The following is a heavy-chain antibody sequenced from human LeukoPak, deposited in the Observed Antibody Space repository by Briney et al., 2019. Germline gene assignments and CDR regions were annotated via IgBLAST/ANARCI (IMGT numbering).Heavy chain of an antibody. V-gene: IGHV3-21*01. Sequence: GGSLRLSCAASGFTFSSYSMNWVRQAPGNGLEWVSSISSSSSYIYYADSVKGRFTISRDNAKNSLYLQMNSLRAEDTAVYYCARVYSSGWYPGYAFDIWGQGTMVTVSS. CDR2: ISSSSSYI. CDR3: ARVYSSGWYPGYAFDI. J-gene: IGHJ3*02. D-gene: IGHD6-19*01. CDR1: GFTFSSYS.